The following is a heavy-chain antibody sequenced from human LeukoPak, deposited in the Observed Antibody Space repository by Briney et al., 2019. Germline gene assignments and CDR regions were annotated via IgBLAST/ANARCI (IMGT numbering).Heavy chain of an antibody. CDR2: IGSKAFNYAT. J-gene: IGHJ4*02. CDR3: TRHLDGIAAYDY. CDR1: GFTFSGCA. D-gene: IGHD6-13*01. V-gene: IGHV3-73*01. Sequence: GGSLRLSCVASGFTFSGCAVHWVRQAPGKGLEWVGCIGSKAFNYATVYAASVEGRFTISRDDSKGTAFLQMNSLKTEDTAVYYCTRHLDGIAAYDYWGQGSLVTVAS.